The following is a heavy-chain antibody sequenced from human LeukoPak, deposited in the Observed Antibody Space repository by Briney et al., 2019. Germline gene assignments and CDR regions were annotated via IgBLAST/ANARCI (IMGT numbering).Heavy chain of an antibody. CDR3: AREAGLGYCSGGSCYLERNWFDP. V-gene: IGHV3-7*01. CDR1: RFTFSNYA. CDR2: IKQDGSEK. J-gene: IGHJ5*02. Sequence: GGSLRLSCAASRFTFSNYAMSWVRQAPGRGLEWVANIKQDGSEKYYVDSVKGRFTISRDNAKNSLYLQMNSLRAEDTAVYYCAREAGLGYCSGGSCYLERNWFDPWGQGTLVTVSS. D-gene: IGHD2-15*01.